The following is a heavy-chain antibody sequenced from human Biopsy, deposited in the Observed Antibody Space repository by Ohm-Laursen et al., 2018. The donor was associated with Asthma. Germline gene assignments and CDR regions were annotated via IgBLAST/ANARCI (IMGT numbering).Heavy chain of an antibody. J-gene: IGHJ4*02. CDR2: INSGFGTT. Sequence: SVKVSCKTLGGTFNTYVIGWVRQAPGQGLEWMGGINSGFGTTTYPQKFQDRVTITADDSTSTVYMELSSLRSEDTAVYYCARKAGPCISRTCFSLDCWGQGTLVTGSS. CDR1: GGTFNTYV. D-gene: IGHD2-2*01. CDR3: ARKAGPCISRTCFSLDC. V-gene: IGHV1-69*13.